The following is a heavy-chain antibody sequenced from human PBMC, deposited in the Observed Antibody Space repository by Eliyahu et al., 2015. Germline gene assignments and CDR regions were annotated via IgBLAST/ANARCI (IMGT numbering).Heavy chain of an antibody. J-gene: IGHJ6*02. CDR2: IFYSGTT. CDR3: ARLWGSGNYYNGYYYYGMDV. CDR1: XGSIXSGTXY. Sequence: QLQLHESGPRLVKSSETLSLTCTVSXGSIXSGTXYWGWXRQPPGKGLXWIGXIFYSGTTYYXPSLTSRVTMSVDTSKNQFSLKLTSVTAADTAVYYCARLWGSGNYYNGYYYYGMDVWGQGTTVTVSS. D-gene: IGHD3-10*01. V-gene: IGHV4-39*01.